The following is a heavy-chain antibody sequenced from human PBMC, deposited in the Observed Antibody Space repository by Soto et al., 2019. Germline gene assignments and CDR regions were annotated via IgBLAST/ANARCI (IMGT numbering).Heavy chain of an antibody. V-gene: IGHV1-18*01. CDR2: ISAHNGNT. Sequence: QVHLVQSGAEVKKPGASVKVYCKGSGYAFTTYGITWVRQAPGQGLEWMGWISAHNGNTNYAQKLQGRVTVTRATSTSTAYMELRSLRSDDTAVYYGARGRDGDYWGQGALVTVSS. J-gene: IGHJ4*02. D-gene: IGHD6-6*01. CDR3: ARGRDGDY. CDR1: GYAFTTYG.